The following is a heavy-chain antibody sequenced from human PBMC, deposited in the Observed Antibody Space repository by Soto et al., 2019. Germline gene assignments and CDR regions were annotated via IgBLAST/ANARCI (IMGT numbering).Heavy chain of an antibody. V-gene: IGHV3-33*01. J-gene: IGHJ6*02. Sequence: QVQLVESGGGVVQPGRSLRLSCAASGFTFSSYGMHWVRQAPGKGLECVAVIWYDGTNKYYADSVRGRFTISRDNSKNTLYPQMNSLRAEDSAVYYCARDRGAAAGTRYYYGMDVWGQGTTVTVSS. CDR2: IWYDGTNK. D-gene: IGHD6-13*01. CDR3: ARDRGAAAGTRYYYGMDV. CDR1: GFTFSSYG.